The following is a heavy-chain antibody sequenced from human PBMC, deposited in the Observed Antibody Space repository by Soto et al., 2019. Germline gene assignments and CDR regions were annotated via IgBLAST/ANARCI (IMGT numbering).Heavy chain of an antibody. V-gene: IGHV3-33*01. J-gene: IGHJ2*01. CDR3: ARDGYCSGGSCLLYWYFDL. D-gene: IGHD2-15*01. Sequence: QVQLVESGGGVVQPGRSLRLSCAASGFTFSSYGMHWVRQAPGKGLEWVAVIWYDGSNKYYADSVKGRFTISRDNAKNTLYLEMNDVRAEDTAVYYCARDGYCSGGSCLLYWYFDLWGRGTLVTVSS. CDR2: IWYDGSNK. CDR1: GFTFSSYG.